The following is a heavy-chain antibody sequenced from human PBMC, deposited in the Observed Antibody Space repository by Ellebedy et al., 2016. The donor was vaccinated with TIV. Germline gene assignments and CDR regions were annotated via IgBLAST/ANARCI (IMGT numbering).Heavy chain of an antibody. Sequence: MPSETLSLTCTVSGGSISSGGHYWSWIRQHPGKGLEWIGYIYYSESTNYKPSLKSRVTISVDTSKNKFSLKLNSVTAADTAVYYCARGGAGGYWYFDLWGRGTLVTVSS. D-gene: IGHD4-23*01. J-gene: IGHJ2*01. CDR1: GGSISSGGHY. V-gene: IGHV4-31*03. CDR2: IYYSEST. CDR3: ARGGAGGYWYFDL.